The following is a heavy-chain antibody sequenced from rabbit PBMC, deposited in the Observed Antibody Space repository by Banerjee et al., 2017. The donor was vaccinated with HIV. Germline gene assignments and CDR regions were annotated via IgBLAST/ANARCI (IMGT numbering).Heavy chain of an antibody. CDR1: GFSFSNGYY. V-gene: IGHV1S40*01. J-gene: IGHJ4*01. D-gene: IGHD4-1*01. Sequence: QSLEESGGDLVKPGASLTLTCKASGFSFSNGYYMYWVRQAPGKGLEWIARIHAGIAVSTYYANWAKGRFTISKTSSTTVTLQMTSLTAADTASYFCARDLAGVIGWNFNLWGQGTLVTVS. CDR2: IHAGIAVST. CDR3: ARDLAGVIGWNFNL.